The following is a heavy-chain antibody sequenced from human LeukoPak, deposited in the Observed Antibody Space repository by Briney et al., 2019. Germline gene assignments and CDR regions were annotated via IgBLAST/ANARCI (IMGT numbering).Heavy chain of an antibody. CDR2: IYTGGST. V-gene: IGHV3-53*01. J-gene: IGHJ4*02. D-gene: IGHD2-2*01. CDR3: ARGRTGYCSTTSCPLDS. CDR1: GFTVSGNY. Sequence: GRSLRLSCAASGFTVSGNYMSWVRQAPGKGLDWVSIIYTGGSTNYADSVKGRFTISRDSSKNTLYLQKNSLRVEDTAVYYCARGRTGYCSTTSCPLDSWGQGALVTVSS.